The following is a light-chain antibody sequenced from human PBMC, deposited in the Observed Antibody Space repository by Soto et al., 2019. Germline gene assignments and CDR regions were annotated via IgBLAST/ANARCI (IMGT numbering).Light chain of an antibody. Sequence: DIQMTQSPPTLSASVGERVTITCRASQSIRHNLAWYQQMPGKAPKLLIYGASTLQSGVPSRFSGSGSGTEYTLPISSLQPDDFGTDFCQHHHSYSQTFGQGTKVEIK. V-gene: IGKV1-5*01. J-gene: IGKJ1*01. CDR2: GAS. CDR1: QSIRHN. CDR3: QHHHSYSQT.